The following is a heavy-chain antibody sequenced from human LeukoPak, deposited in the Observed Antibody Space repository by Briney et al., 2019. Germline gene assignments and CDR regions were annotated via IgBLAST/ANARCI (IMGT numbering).Heavy chain of an antibody. Sequence: SETLSLTCTVSGGSISSSSYYWGWIRQPPGKGLEWIGTIYYSGNTYYNPSLKSRATISVDTSKNQFSLNLSSVTAADTAVYYCARLIVVVKYFDYWGQGTLVTVSS. V-gene: IGHV4-39*01. CDR1: GGSISSSSYY. J-gene: IGHJ4*02. CDR3: ARLIVVVKYFDY. CDR2: IYYSGNT. D-gene: IGHD3-22*01.